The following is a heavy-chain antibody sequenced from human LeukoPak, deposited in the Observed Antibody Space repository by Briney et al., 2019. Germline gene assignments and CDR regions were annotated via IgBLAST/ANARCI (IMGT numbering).Heavy chain of an antibody. D-gene: IGHD2-15*01. CDR1: GFTFSSYA. V-gene: IGHV3-23*01. J-gene: IGHJ4*02. CDR3: SKGVGQD. Sequence: PGGSLRLSCAASGFTFSSYAMSWVRQAPGKGLEWVSSISGNGDSTYYADSVKGRFTISRDNSKNTLFLQMNSLRAEDTALYYCSKGVGQDWGQGTLVTVSS. CDR2: ISGNGDST.